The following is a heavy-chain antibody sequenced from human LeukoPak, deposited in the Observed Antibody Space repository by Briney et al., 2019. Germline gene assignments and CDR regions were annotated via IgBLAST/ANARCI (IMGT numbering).Heavy chain of an antibody. Sequence: ASVKVSCXVSGYTFTDYYMHWVQLAPGKGLEWMGLVDPEDGETIYAEKFQGRVTITADTSTDTAYMELSSLRSEDTAVYDCATGFLGGGSSTNEDYWGQGTLVTVSS. V-gene: IGHV1-69-2*01. J-gene: IGHJ4*02. CDR1: GYTFTDYY. CDR3: ATGFLGGGSSTNEDY. D-gene: IGHD2-2*01. CDR2: VDPEDGET.